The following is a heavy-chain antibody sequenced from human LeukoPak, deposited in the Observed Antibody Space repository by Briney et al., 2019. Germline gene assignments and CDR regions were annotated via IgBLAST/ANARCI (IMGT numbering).Heavy chain of an antibody. J-gene: IGHJ4*02. CDR3: ATDRGYSGYGTFDY. CDR1: GFTFSSYG. Sequence: TGRSLRLSCAASGFTFSSYGMHWVRQAPGKGLEWVAVIWYDGSNKYYADSVKGRFTISRDDSTDTLYLQMNSLRAEDSALYYCATDRGYSGYGTFDYWGQGTLVSVSS. V-gene: IGHV3-33*01. CDR2: IWYDGSNK. D-gene: IGHD5-12*01.